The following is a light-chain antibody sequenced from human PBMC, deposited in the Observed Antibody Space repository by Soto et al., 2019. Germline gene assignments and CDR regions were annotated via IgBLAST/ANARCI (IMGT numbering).Light chain of an antibody. Sequence: QSALTQPASVSGSPGQTITISCTGTSGDVGGYYYVSWYQQLPGKAPKLMISEVSNRPSGVSNRFSGSKSGNTASLTISGLQAEDEAVYYCSSYTAGGTIFGTGTKVTVL. J-gene: IGLJ1*01. CDR2: EVS. V-gene: IGLV2-14*01. CDR3: SSYTAGGTI. CDR1: SGDVGGYYY.